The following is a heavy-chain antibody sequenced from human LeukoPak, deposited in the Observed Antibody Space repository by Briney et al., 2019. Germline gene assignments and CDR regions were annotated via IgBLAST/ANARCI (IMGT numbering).Heavy chain of an antibody. J-gene: IGHJ4*02. CDR2: INQDGSEK. CDR1: GFTFTTNW. D-gene: IGHD6-19*01. CDR3: ARGSSSGWYYYFDC. V-gene: IGHV3-7*01. Sequence: GGSLRLSCAASGFTFTTNWMTWVRQAPGKGLEWVATINQDGSEKYYVDSVRGRFTISRDNAKNSLYLQMSSLRAEDTALYYCARGSSSGWYYYFDCWGQGTLVTVSS.